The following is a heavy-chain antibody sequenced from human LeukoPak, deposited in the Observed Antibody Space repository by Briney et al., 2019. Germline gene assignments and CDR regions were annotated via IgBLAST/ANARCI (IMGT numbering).Heavy chain of an antibody. CDR3: ARGPSRYDSSGYYRRKFDY. J-gene: IGHJ4*02. V-gene: IGHV4-59*01. D-gene: IGHD3-22*01. CDR2: IYYSGST. Sequence: SETLSLTCTVSGGSISSYYWSWIRQPPGKGLEWIGYIYYSGSTNYNPSLKSRVTISVDTSKNQFSLKLSSVTAADTAVYYCARGPSRYDSSGYYRRKFDYWGQGTLVTVSS. CDR1: GGSISSYY.